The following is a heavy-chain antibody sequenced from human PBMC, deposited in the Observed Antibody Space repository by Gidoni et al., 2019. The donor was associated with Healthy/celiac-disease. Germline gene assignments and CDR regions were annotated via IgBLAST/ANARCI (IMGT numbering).Heavy chain of an antibody. J-gene: IGHJ6*02. CDR3: ARQPTDTAEYYYGMDV. CDR1: GGSFRGDY. Sequence: QVQLQQWGAGLLQPSETLSLTCAVSGGSFRGDYWSWFRQPPGKGREWIGEINHSGSTNYNPSLKSRVTISVDTSKNQFSLKLSSVTAADTAVYYCARQPTDTAEYYYGMDVWGQGTTVTVSS. V-gene: IGHV4-34*01. CDR2: INHSGST. D-gene: IGHD5-18*01.